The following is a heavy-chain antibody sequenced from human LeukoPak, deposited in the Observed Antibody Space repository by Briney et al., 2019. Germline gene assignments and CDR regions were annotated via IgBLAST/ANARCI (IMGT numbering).Heavy chain of an antibody. Sequence: GGSLRLSCAASGFTFSSYWMGWVRQAPGKGRKGWANINKKGSEKYYEDSVKGRFTISRDNAKNSLYLQMNSLRAEDTAVYYCARAQGGDIVVVPAANWFDPWGQGTLVTVSS. D-gene: IGHD2-2*01. V-gene: IGHV3-7*01. CDR1: GFTFSSYW. J-gene: IGHJ5*02. CDR2: INKKGSEK. CDR3: ARAQGGDIVVVPAANWFDP.